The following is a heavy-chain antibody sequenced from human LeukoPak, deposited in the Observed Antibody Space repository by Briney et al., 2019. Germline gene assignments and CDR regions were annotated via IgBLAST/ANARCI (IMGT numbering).Heavy chain of an antibody. CDR3: AKIAVAGPFDY. CDR2: ISYDGSNK. D-gene: IGHD6-19*01. V-gene: IGHV3-30-3*02. J-gene: IGHJ4*02. Sequence: PGGSLRLSCAASGFTFSSYAMHWVRQAPGKGLEWVAVISYDGSNKYYADSVKGRFTISRDNAKNSLYLQMNSLRAEDTALYYCAKIAVAGPFDYWGQGTLVTVSS. CDR1: GFTFSSYA.